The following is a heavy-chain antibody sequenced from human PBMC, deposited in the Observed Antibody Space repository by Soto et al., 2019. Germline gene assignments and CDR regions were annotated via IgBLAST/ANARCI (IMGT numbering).Heavy chain of an antibody. CDR2: MHPTGST. CDR3: ARHGHNIYGFDV. Sequence: QVQPQESGPGLVRPSDTLSLTCAVSGGSINSVNWWSWVRQSPGKGLEWIGEMHPTGSTNYNPSLKSRVTVSMDKSRNHFSLKMYSVTAADTAVYCCARHGHNIYGFDVWGRGTTVTVSS. J-gene: IGHJ6*02. V-gene: IGHV4-4*01. CDR1: GGSINSVNW. D-gene: IGHD1-1*01.